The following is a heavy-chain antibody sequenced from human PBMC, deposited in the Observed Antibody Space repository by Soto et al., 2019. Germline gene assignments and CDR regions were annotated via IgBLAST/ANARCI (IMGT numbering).Heavy chain of an antibody. J-gene: IGHJ4*02. CDR3: TTDGGDPREPAAEPLDY. CDR1: GFTFSNAW. D-gene: IGHD2-2*01. V-gene: IGHV3-15*01. CDR2: IKSKTDGGTT. Sequence: EVQLVESGGGLVKPGGSLRLSCAASGFTFSNAWMSWVRQAPGKGLEWVGRIKSKTDGGTTDYAAPVKGRFTISRDDSKNTLYLQMNSLKTEDTAVYYCTTDGGDPREPAAEPLDYWGQGTLVTVSS.